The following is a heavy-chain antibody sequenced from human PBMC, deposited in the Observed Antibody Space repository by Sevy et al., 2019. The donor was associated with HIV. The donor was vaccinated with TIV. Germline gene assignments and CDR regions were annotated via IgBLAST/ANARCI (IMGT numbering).Heavy chain of an antibody. CDR3: ARVSGGGSCTGCYYGMDV. D-gene: IGHD2-15*01. V-gene: IGHV3-33*01. J-gene: IGHJ6*02. CDR1: GFTFSSYG. Sequence: GRSLRLSCAASGFTFSSYGMHWVRQAPGKGLEWVAVIWYDGSNKYYADSVKGRFTISRDNSKNTLYLQMNSLRAEDTAVYYCARVSGGGSCTGCYYGMDVWGQGTTVTVSS. CDR2: IWYDGSNK.